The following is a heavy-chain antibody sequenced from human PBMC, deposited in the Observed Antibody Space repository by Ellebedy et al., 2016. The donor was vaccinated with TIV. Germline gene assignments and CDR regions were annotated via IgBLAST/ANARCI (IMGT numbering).Heavy chain of an antibody. CDR2: ISGSGDVT. CDR3: ARSNSYDTSGSYYFAFDL. D-gene: IGHD3-22*01. J-gene: IGHJ3*01. V-gene: IGHV3-23*01. Sequence: GESLKISCAASGFTFSSSGMSWVRQAPGKGLEWFSAISGSGDVTYYADSMKGRFTISRDNGKNSLYLQMNSLRADDTAVYYCARSNSYDTSGSYYFAFDLWGQGTVVTVSS. CDR1: GFTFSSSG.